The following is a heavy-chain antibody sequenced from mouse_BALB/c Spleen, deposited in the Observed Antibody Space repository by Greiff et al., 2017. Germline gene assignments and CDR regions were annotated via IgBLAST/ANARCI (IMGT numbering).Heavy chain of an antibody. Sequence: VQLKESGPGLVAPSQSLSITCTVSGFSLTSYGVHWVRQPPGKGLEWLGVIWAGGSTNYNSALMSRLSISKDNSKSQVFLKMNSLQTDDTAMYYCAREDYGNYWFAYWGQGTLVTVSA. CDR1: GFSLTSYG. D-gene: IGHD2-1*01. CDR2: IWAGGST. V-gene: IGHV2-9*02. CDR3: AREDYGNYWFAY. J-gene: IGHJ3*01.